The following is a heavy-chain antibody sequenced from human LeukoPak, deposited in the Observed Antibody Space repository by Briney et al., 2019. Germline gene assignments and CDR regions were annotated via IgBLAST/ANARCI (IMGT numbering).Heavy chain of an antibody. V-gene: IGHV3-74*01. CDR2: INGYGSST. D-gene: IGHD5-18*01. Sequence: GGSLRLSCAASGFTFVSYWMPWVRQAPGKGLVWVSRINGYGSSTDFADSVKGRFTISRDNAKNTLYLQMNSLRAEDTAVYYCARDAPGNTALDYWGQGTLVTVSS. CDR3: ARDAPGNTALDY. J-gene: IGHJ4*02. CDR1: GFTFVSYW.